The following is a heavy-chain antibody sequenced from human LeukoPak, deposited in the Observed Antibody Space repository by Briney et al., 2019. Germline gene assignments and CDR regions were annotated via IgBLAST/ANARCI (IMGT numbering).Heavy chain of an antibody. Sequence: GGSLRLSCAASGFTFSSYSMNWVRQAPGKGLEWVSYISSSSSTIYYADSVKGRFTISRDNAKNSLYLQMNSLRAEDTAVYYCASPRGIAVVWGQGTLVTVSS. V-gene: IGHV3-48*01. CDR1: GFTFSSYS. CDR2: ISSSSSTI. J-gene: IGHJ4*02. CDR3: ASPRGIAVV. D-gene: IGHD6-19*01.